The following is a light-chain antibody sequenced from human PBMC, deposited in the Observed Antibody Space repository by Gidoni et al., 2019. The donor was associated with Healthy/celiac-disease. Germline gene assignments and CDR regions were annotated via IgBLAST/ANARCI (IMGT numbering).Light chain of an antibody. CDR1: QSGYYSSNNKNY. CDR3: QQYYSTPLT. Sequence: DIVRTQSPDSLAASLGEGANTNRQSSQSGYYSSNNKNYLAWYQQKPGQRPKLLIYWASTRESGVPDRFSGSGSGTDFTLTISSLQAEDVAVYYCQQYYSTPLTFXGXTKVEIK. CDR2: WAS. J-gene: IGKJ4*01. V-gene: IGKV4-1*01.